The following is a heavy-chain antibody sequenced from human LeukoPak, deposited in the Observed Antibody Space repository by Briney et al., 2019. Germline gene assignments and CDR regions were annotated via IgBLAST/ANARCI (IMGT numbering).Heavy chain of an antibody. Sequence: AGSLRLCCAASGFTFSDYYLSWIRQAPVKGLEGVSYISSSGRTIYYADSVKGRFTISRDNAKNSLSLQMNSLRAEDTAMYYCARIGSTGYYPFYYYYMDVWGKGTTVTVSS. CDR3: ARIGSTGYYPFYYYYMDV. CDR2: ISSSGRTI. D-gene: IGHD3-9*01. CDR1: GFTFSDYY. V-gene: IGHV3-11*01. J-gene: IGHJ6*03.